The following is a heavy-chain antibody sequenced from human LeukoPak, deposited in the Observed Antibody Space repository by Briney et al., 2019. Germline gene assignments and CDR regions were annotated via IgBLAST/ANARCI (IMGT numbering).Heavy chain of an antibody. J-gene: IGHJ4*02. V-gene: IGHV3-33*01. CDR1: GFTFSSYG. D-gene: IGHD3-22*01. Sequence: GTSLRLSCAASGFTFSSYGMHWVRQAPGKGLEWVAVIWYDGSNKYYADSVKGRFTISRDNSKNTLYLQMNSLRAEDTAVYYCARDRGDDSSGYLVDYWGQGTLVTVSS. CDR3: ARDRGDDSSGYLVDY. CDR2: IWYDGSNK.